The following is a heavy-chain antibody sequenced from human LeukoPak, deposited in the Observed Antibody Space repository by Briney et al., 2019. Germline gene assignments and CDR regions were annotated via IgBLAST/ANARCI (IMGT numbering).Heavy chain of an antibody. CDR2: ISGSGGST. CDR3: VKDPLSSGWYNNWFDP. Sequence: GGSLRLSCAASGFTFSSYAMSWVRQAPGKGLEWVSAISGSGGSTYYADSVKGRFTISRDNSRNTLYLQMNSLRAEDTAVYYCVKDPLSSGWYNNWFDPWGQGTLVTVSS. V-gene: IGHV3-23*01. J-gene: IGHJ5*02. D-gene: IGHD6-19*01. CDR1: GFTFSSYA.